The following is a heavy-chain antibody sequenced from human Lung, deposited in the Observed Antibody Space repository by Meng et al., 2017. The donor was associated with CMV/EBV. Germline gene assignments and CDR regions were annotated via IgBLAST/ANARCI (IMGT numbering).Heavy chain of an antibody. CDR1: GYTFTGYY. V-gene: IGHV1-2*06. CDR2: ITPSSGGT. J-gene: IGHJ4*02. Sequence: QGQLVQSGAEVKKPGAAVKVSCKASGYTFTGYYMHWLCQAPGQGLGWLGRITPSSGGTTYDQKFQGRVTMTRDTSISTAYMELSSLRSDDAAIYYCVRANLGSADYWGQGTLVTVSS. D-gene: IGHD7-27*01. CDR3: VRANLGSADY.